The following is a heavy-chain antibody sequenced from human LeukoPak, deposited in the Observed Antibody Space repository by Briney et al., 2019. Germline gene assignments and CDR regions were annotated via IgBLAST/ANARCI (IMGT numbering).Heavy chain of an antibody. Sequence: ASVKVSCKASGYTFTSYDINWVRQATGQGLEWMGWMNPNSGNTGYAQKFQGRVTMTRNTSISTAYMELSSLRSEVTAVYYCARRSSNGAYYYYYYYMDVWGKGTTVTISS. CDR3: ARRSSNGAYYYYYYYMDV. J-gene: IGHJ6*03. CDR2: MNPNSGNT. CDR1: GYTFTSYD. V-gene: IGHV1-8*01. D-gene: IGHD4-17*01.